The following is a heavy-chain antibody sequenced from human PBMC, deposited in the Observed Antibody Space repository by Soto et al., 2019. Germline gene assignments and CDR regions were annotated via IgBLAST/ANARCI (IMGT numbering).Heavy chain of an antibody. CDR3: AREGDTTGYYYDY. J-gene: IGHJ4*02. V-gene: IGHV4-59*01. Sequence: PSETLSLTCTVSGGSISNYYWSWVRQPPGKGLEWIGYVYSSGTTDYNPSLKTRVTISVDMSKNQFSLTLRSVTAADTAVYYCAREGDTTGYYYDYWGQGALVTSPQ. CDR2: VYSSGTT. CDR1: GGSISNYY. D-gene: IGHD3-22*01.